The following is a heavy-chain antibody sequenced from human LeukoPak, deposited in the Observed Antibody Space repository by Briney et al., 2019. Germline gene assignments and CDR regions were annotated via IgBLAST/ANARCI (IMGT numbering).Heavy chain of an antibody. CDR1: GDSISSGRYY. D-gene: IGHD2-2*01. Sequence: SETLSLTCTVSGDSISSGRYYWSWIRQPPGKGLEWIGTIYYSGSTFYSPSLKSRITISVDTSKNQFSLKLSSVTAADTAVYYCARLLVPGWFDPWGQGTLVTVSS. CDR3: ARLLVPGWFDP. J-gene: IGHJ5*02. V-gene: IGHV4-39*01. CDR2: IYYSGST.